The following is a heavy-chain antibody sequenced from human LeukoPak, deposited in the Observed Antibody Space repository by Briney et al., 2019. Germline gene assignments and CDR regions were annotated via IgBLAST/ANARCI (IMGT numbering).Heavy chain of an antibody. CDR2: INHSGST. CDR3: AREAQYCSGGSCLGYCYMDV. D-gene: IGHD2-15*01. CDR1: GGSFSGYY. V-gene: IGHV4-34*01. J-gene: IGHJ6*03. Sequence: WETLSLTCAVYGGSFSGYYWSWIRQPPGKGLEWIGEINHSGSTKYEPSPKSPVTRSVDASKIQLSMNLSSVTAADTAVYYWAREAQYCSGGSCLGYCYMDVWGKGTTVTVSS.